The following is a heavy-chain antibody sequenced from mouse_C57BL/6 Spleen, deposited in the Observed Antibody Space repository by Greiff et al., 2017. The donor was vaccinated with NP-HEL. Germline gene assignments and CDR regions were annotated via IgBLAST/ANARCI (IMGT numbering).Heavy chain of an antibody. Sequence: QVQLQQPGAELVKPGASVKLSCKASGYTFTSYWMHWVKQRPGRGLEWIGRIDPNSGGTKYNEKFKSQATLTVDKLASTAYMQLSSLTSEDSAVYYCAREWILRRDAMDYWGQGTSVTVST. V-gene: IGHV1-72*01. CDR1: GYTFTSYW. J-gene: IGHJ4*01. CDR2: IDPNSGGT. D-gene: IGHD1-1*01. CDR3: AREWILRRDAMDY.